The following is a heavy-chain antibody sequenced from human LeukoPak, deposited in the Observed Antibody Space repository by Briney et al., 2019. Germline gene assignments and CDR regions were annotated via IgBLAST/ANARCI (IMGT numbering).Heavy chain of an antibody. J-gene: IGHJ6*03. Sequence: PSETLSLTCTVSGASMSSFYWTWIRQPPGKGLEWIGLIYDNGTTYYYPSLKSRVTISVDTSNNQFSLKLRSVTAADTAVYYCARGESFYYYYMDVWGKGTTVTVSS. V-gene: IGHV4-59*01. CDR1: GASMSSFY. CDR3: ARGESFYYYYMDV. CDR2: IYDNGTT.